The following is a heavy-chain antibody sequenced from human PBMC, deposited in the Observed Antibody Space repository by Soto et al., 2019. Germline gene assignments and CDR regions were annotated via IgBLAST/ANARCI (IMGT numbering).Heavy chain of an antibody. V-gene: IGHV3-72*01. D-gene: IGHD6-6*01. CDR3: ASPYSSRMDV. J-gene: IGHJ6*02. CDR1: GFTFSDHY. Sequence: EVQLVESGGGLVQPGGSLRLSCAASGFTFSDHYMDWVRQAPGKGLEWVGRTRNKADSYTTEYAASVKGRFTISRDDSQNSLYLQMNSLKTEDTAVYYCASPYSSRMDVWGHGTTVTVSS. CDR2: TRNKADSYTT.